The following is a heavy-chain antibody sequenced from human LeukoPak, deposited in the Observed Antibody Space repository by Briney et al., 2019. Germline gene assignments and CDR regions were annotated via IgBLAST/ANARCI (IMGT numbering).Heavy chain of an antibody. V-gene: IGHV4-59*08. Sequence: KPSETLSLTCTVSGGSITSYYWSWIRQPPGKGLEWIGYIYYSGRTNYNPPLKSRVTISVETSKNQFSLKLRSVTAADTAVYYCARHIPGNPYFDYWGQGTLVTVSS. CDR3: ARHIPGNPYFDY. J-gene: IGHJ4*02. CDR1: GGSITSYY. CDR2: IYYSGRT. D-gene: IGHD2/OR15-2a*01.